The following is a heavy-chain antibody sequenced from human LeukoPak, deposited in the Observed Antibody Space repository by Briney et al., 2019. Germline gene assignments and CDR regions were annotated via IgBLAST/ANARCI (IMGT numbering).Heavy chain of an antibody. CDR3: AKDRRCSSTSCYKDY. Sequence: PGGSLRLSCAASGFTFSSYAMSWVRQAPGKGLEWVSAISGSGGSTYYADSVKGRFTISRDNSKNTLYLQMNSLRAEDTAVYYCAKDRRCSSTSCYKDYWGQGTQVTVSS. CDR1: GFTFSSYA. V-gene: IGHV3-23*01. J-gene: IGHJ4*02. D-gene: IGHD2-2*02. CDR2: ISGSGGST.